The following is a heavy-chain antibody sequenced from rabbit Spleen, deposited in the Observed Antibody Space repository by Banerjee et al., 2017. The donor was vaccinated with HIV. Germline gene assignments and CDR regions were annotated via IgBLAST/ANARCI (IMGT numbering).Heavy chain of an antibody. Sequence: QEQLVESGGDLVKPGASLTLTCTASGVSFSSSSYICWVRQAPGKGLEWIVCIDAGSGGFTYYASWAKGRFTISKTSSTTVTLQMTRLTAADTATYFCARDTSSSFSSYGMDLWGPGTLVTVS. CDR2: IDAGSGGFT. CDR1: GVSFSSSSY. J-gene: IGHJ6*01. D-gene: IGHD1-1*01. CDR3: ARDTSSSFSSYGMDL. V-gene: IGHV1S45*01.